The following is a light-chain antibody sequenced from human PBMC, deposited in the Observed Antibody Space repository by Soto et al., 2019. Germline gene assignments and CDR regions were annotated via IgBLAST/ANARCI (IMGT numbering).Light chain of an antibody. CDR3: QQSYSSPRT. CDR2: GAS. Sequence: IVMTQSPATLSVSPGERVTFSCRASQGINRKLAWYQHKAGQAPRLLISGASTGATGIPARFSGSGSGTEFTLTINSLQSEDFAIYYCQQSYSSPRTFGQGTKVDIK. CDR1: QGINRK. J-gene: IGKJ1*01. V-gene: IGKV3-15*01.